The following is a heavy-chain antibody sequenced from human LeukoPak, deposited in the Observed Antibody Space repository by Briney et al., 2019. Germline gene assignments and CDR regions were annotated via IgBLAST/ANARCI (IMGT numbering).Heavy chain of an antibody. CDR1: GGSFSGYY. V-gene: IGHV3-23*01. Sequence: ETLSLTCAVYGGSFSGYYWSWIRQPPGKGLEWVSAISGSGGSTYYADSVKGRFTISRDNSKNTLYLQMNSLRAEDTAVYYCANGIVGATPTGYWGQGTLVTVSS. CDR3: ANGIVGATPTGY. D-gene: IGHD1-26*01. CDR2: ISGSGGST. J-gene: IGHJ4*02.